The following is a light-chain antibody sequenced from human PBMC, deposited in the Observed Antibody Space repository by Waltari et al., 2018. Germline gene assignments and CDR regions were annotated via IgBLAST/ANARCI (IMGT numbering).Light chain of an antibody. Sequence: CRASQSISRYLAWYQQKPGQAPRLFIYAASSRATGIPDRFSGSGSGTDFSLTISRLEPEDFAVYYCQNHERLPAMFGQGTKVEIK. J-gene: IGKJ1*01. V-gene: IGKV3-20*01. CDR2: AAS. CDR3: QNHERLPAM. CDR1: QSISRY.